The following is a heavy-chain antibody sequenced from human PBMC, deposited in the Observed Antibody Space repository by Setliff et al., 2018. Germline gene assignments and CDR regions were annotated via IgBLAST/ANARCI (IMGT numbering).Heavy chain of an antibody. CDR3: ARFLNPRDGYQNSPGFDF. CDR2: IYYSGST. CDR1: GGSISSSSYY. J-gene: IGHJ4*02. V-gene: IGHV4-39*01. D-gene: IGHD5-12*01. Sequence: NPSETLSLTCTVSGGSISSSSYYWGWIRQPPGKGLEWIGSIYYSGSTYYNPSLKSRVTISVDTSKNQFSLKMSSMTAADTAVYYCARFLNPRDGYQNSPGFDFWGQGTLVTVSS.